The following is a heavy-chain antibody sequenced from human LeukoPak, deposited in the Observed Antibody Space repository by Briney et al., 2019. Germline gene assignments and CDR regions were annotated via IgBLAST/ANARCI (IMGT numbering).Heavy chain of an antibody. CDR3: VRAFSPRLRFLGWLPRGWGNWFDP. J-gene: IGHJ5*02. V-gene: IGHV1-69*05. D-gene: IGHD3-3*01. CDR1: GGTFSSYA. Sequence: SVKVSCKASGGTFSSYAISWVRQAPGQGLEWMGGIIPIFGTANYAQKFQGRVTITTDESTSTAYMELSSLRSEDTAVYYCVRAFSPRLRFLGWLPRGWGNWFDPWGQGTLVTVCS. CDR2: IIPIFGTA.